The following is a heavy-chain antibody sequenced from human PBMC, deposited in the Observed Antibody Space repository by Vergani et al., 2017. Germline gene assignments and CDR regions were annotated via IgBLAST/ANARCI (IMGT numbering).Heavy chain of an antibody. CDR3: ARVGRGIVVVTASSPFDY. Sequence: QVQLVQSGAEVKKPGSSVKVSCKASGGTFSSYAISWVRQAPGQGLEWMGGIIPIFGTANYAQKFQGRVTITADESTSTAYMELSSLRSEDTAVYYCARVGRGIVVVTASSPFDYWGQGTLVTVSS. CDR1: GGTFSSYA. D-gene: IGHD2-21*02. CDR2: IIPIFGTA. V-gene: IGHV1-69*01. J-gene: IGHJ4*02.